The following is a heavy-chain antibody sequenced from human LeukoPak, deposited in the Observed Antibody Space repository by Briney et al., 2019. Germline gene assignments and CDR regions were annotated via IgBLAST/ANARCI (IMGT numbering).Heavy chain of an antibody. CDR1: GGSISSYY. Sequence: SETLSLTCTVSGGSISSYYWSWIRQPPGKGLEWIGYICYSGSTNYNSSLKSRVTISVDTSKNQFSLKLSSVTAADTAVYYCARWSSGWSNALDLWGQGTMVTVSS. V-gene: IGHV4-59*01. J-gene: IGHJ3*01. D-gene: IGHD6-19*01. CDR3: ARWSSGWSNALDL. CDR2: ICYSGST.